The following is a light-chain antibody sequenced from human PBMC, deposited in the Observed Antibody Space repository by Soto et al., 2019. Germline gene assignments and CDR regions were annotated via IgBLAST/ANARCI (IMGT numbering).Light chain of an antibody. CDR2: EVS. J-gene: IGLJ1*01. CDR1: SSDVGAYNY. Sequence: QSVLTQPPSASASPGQSVTISCTGSSSDVGAYNYVSWYQQQPGKAPKLMIYEVSKRPSGVPDRFSGSKSGNTASLTVSGLQAEDEADYYRSSCAGSNIHYDCGTGTQVTVL. V-gene: IGLV2-8*01. CDR3: SSCAGSNIHYD.